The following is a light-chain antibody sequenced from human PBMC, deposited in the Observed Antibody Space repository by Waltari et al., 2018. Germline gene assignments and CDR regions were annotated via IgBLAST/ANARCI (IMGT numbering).Light chain of an antibody. J-gene: IGLJ3*02. Sequence: QLMLTQSPSASASLGDSVKLTCTLSSGHSPYAIAWHPQQPAKGPRYLMKVNNDGTHSKGDGIPDRFSGSSSGAERYLTISSLQSEDDAEYYCQTWGPGIRVFGGGTKLTVL. CDR2: VNNDGTH. CDR1: SGHSPYA. CDR3: QTWGPGIRV. V-gene: IGLV4-69*01.